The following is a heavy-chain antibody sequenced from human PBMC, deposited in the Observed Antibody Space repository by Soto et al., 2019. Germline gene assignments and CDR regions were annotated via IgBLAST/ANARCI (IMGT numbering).Heavy chain of an antibody. J-gene: IGHJ6*02. CDR1: GFAFDDYA. Sequence: GGSLRLSCAASGFAFDDYAMHWARQAPGKGLEWVSGISWNSGSIGYADSVKGRFTISRDNAKNSLYLQMNSLRAEDTALYYCAKARRGYDYVGYYGMDVWGQGTTVTVSS. V-gene: IGHV3-9*01. D-gene: IGHD5-12*01. CDR3: AKARRGYDYVGYYGMDV. CDR2: ISWNSGSI.